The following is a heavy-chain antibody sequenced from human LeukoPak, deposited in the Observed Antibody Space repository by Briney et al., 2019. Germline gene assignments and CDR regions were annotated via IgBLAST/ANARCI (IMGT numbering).Heavy chain of an antibody. CDR2: IIPVFGTA. CDR3: ARAATGYSYGYAGLNY. D-gene: IGHD5-18*01. J-gene: IGHJ4*02. Sequence: ASVKVSCKASGGTFSGYAISWVRQAPGQGLEWMGGIIPVFGTANYAQKFQGRVTITTDESTGTAYMELSSLRSEDTAVYYCARAATGYSYGYAGLNYWGQGTLVTVSS. CDR1: GGTFSGYA. V-gene: IGHV1-69*05.